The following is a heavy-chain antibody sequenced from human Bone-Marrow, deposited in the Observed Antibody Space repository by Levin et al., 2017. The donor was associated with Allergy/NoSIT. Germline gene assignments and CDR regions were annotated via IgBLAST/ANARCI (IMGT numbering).Heavy chain of an antibody. V-gene: IGHV3-23*01. CDR3: AKVGSGWFRNKLDS. Sequence: GGSLRLSCVASGFTFRTYAMSWVRQAPGKGLEWLSGISGSGAGTFYADSVKGRFNISKDNSKNMVYLQLNSLRVEDTAVYYCAKVGSGWFRNKLDSWGQGTLVTVSS. D-gene: IGHD6-19*01. CDR2: ISGSGAGT. CDR1: GFTFRTYA. J-gene: IGHJ4*02.